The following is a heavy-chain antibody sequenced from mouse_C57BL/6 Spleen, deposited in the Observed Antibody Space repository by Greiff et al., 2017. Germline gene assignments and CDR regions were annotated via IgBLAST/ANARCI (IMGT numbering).Heavy chain of an antibody. CDR2: IYPSSGNT. CDR1: GYTFTSYG. CDR3: ARTDLLYYLDY. Sequence: VQLLQSGADLARPGASVKLSCTASGYTFTSYGISWVRQSTGQGLEWIGEIYPSSGNTYYNEKFKGQVTLTADKSSSTAYMELRSLTSEDSAVYFGARTDLLYYLDYWGKGTTRTVSS. J-gene: IGHJ2*01. D-gene: IGHD2-1*01. V-gene: IGHV1-81*01.